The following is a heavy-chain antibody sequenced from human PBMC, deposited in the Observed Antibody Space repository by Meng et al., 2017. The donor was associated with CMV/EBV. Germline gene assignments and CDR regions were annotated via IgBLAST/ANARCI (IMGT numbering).Heavy chain of an antibody. D-gene: IGHD4-17*01. V-gene: IGHV3-48*03. CDR3: ARDSNMDYGDYFNWFDP. CDR1: GFTFSSYE. J-gene: IGHJ5*02. CDR2: ISSSGSTI. Sequence: GGVLRLSCAASGFTFSSYEMNWVRQAPGKGLEWVSYISSSGSTIYYADSVKGRFTISRDNAKNSLYLQMNSLRAEDTAVYYCARDSNMDYGDYFNWFDPWGQGTLVTVSS.